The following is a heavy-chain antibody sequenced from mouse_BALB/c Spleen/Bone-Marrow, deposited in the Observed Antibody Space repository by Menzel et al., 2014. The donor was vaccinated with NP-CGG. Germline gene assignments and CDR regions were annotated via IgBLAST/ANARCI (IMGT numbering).Heavy chain of an antibody. Sequence: EVKLMESGGGLVKPGGSLKLSCAASGFTFSSYTMSWVRRTPEKRLEWVATISSGGLYTYYPGSVKGRFTISRDNAKNTLYLQMSSLKSEDTAMYYCTRDYGNYAWFAYWGQGTLVTVSA. V-gene: IGHV5-6-4*01. J-gene: IGHJ3*01. CDR3: TRDYGNYAWFAY. CDR2: ISSGGLYT. D-gene: IGHD2-1*01. CDR1: GFTFSSYT.